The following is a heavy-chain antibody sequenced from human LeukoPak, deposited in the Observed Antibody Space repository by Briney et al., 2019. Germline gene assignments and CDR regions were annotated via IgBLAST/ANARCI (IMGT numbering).Heavy chain of an antibody. J-gene: IGHJ4*02. CDR1: GFTFSSYE. Sequence: PGGSLRLSCAASGFTFSSYEMNWVRQAPGKGLEWVSYISGSSSTIYYADSVRGRFSISRDNAKNSLYLQMNSLRAEDTAVYYCARVQKSRKSVASAVDCWGQGTVVIVSS. V-gene: IGHV3-48*03. D-gene: IGHD5-12*01. CDR2: ISGSSSTI. CDR3: ARVQKSRKSVASAVDC.